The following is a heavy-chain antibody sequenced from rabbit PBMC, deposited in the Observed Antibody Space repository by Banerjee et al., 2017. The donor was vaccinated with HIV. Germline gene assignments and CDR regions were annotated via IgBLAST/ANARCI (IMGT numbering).Heavy chain of an antibody. CDR2: INGGSGST. V-gene: IGHV1S40*01. D-gene: IGHD7-1*01. CDR1: GFSFSSGYD. CDR3: VREAGYAGYGDGNL. Sequence: QSLEESGGDLVKPEGSLTLTCTGSGFSFSSGYDMCWVRQAPGKGLEWIVCINGGSGSTWYASWVNGRFTFSSHNAQNTLYLQLNSLTAADTATYFCVREAGYAGYGDGNLWGPGTLVTVS. J-gene: IGHJ4*01.